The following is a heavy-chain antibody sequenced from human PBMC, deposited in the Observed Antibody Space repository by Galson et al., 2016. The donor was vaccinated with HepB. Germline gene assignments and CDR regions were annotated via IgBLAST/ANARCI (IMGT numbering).Heavy chain of an antibody. J-gene: IGHJ5*02. D-gene: IGHD3-3*01. CDR3: ARQRDGATIFLAS. CDR2: IDPSDSYT. Sequence: QSGAEVKKPGESLGISCKGSGYSLTSYWISWVRQMPGKGLEWMGRIDPSDSYTNYSPSFQGHVTISAGKSISTAYLQWSSLKASDTAMYYCARQRDGATIFLASWGQGTLVTVSS. V-gene: IGHV5-10-1*01. CDR1: GYSLTSYW.